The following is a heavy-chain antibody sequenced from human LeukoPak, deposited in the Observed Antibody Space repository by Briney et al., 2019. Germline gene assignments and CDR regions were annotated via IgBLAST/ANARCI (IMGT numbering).Heavy chain of an antibody. V-gene: IGHV5-51*01. CDR1: GYIFTSSW. CDR3: AIYSDTYYFDH. Sequence: AESLQISSKGSGYIFTSSWTGWVRQMPGKGLEWMGIIYPGDSDTRYSPSFQGQVTISADKSISTAYLQWSSLKASDTAMYYCAIYSDTYYFDHWGQGPLVSVSS. J-gene: IGHJ4*02. D-gene: IGHD1-26*01. CDR2: IYPGDSDT.